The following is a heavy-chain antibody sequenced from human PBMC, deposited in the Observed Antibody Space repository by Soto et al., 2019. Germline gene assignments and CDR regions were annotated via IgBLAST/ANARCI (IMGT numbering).Heavy chain of an antibody. V-gene: IGHV3-48*02. Sequence: ESGGGLVQPGGSLRLSCAASGFTFSSYSMNWVRQAPGKGLERVSYISSSSSTIYYADSVKGRFTISRDNAKNSLYLQMNSLRDEDTAVYYCARDPSAAAGPEIYGMDVWGQGTTVTVSS. J-gene: IGHJ6*02. D-gene: IGHD6-13*01. CDR2: ISSSSSTI. CDR3: ARDPSAAAGPEIYGMDV. CDR1: GFTFSSYS.